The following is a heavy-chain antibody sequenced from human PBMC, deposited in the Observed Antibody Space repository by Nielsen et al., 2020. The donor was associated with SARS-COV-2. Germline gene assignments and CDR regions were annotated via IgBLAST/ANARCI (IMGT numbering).Heavy chain of an antibody. Sequence: GESLKISCQGSGYRFDSYWIAWVRQMSGKGLEWMGLIYPADSHTTYSPSFQGQVTISVDKSVNTAHLRWSSLKASDTAIYYCARHGYDFGGNDLDYWGQGTLVTVSS. D-gene: IGHD4-23*01. CDR3: ARHGYDFGGNDLDY. V-gene: IGHV5-51*01. CDR2: IYPADSHT. CDR1: GYRFDSYW. J-gene: IGHJ4*02.